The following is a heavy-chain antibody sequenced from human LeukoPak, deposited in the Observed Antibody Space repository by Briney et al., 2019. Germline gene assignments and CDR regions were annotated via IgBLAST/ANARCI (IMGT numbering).Heavy chain of an antibody. J-gene: IGHJ4*02. Sequence: SQTLSLTCTVSGGSISSGGYYWSWIRQHPGKGLEWIGYTYYSGSTYYNPSLKSRVTISVDTSKNQFSLKLSSVTAADTAVYYCAREPYCGGDCYSGVFDWGQGTLVTVSS. CDR3: AREPYCGGDCYSGVFD. CDR1: GGSISSGGYY. V-gene: IGHV4-31*03. D-gene: IGHD2-21*02. CDR2: TYYSGST.